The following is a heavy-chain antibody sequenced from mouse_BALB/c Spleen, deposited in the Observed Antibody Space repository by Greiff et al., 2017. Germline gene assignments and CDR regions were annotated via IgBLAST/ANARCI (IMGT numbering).Heavy chain of an antibody. CDR2: IRNKANGYTT. CDR1: GFTFTDYY. CDR3: AREGNYEAMDY. D-gene: IGHD2-1*01. Sequence: EVHLVESGGGLVQPGGSLRLSCATSGFTFTDYYMSWVRQPPGKALEWLGFIRNKANGYTTEYSASVKGRFTISRDNSQSILYLQMNTLRAEDSATYYCAREGNYEAMDYWGQGTSVTVSS. J-gene: IGHJ4*01. V-gene: IGHV7-3*02.